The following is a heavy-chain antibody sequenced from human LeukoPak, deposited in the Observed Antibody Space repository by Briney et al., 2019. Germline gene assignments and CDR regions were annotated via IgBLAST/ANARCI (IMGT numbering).Heavy chain of an antibody. V-gene: IGHV3-48*04. J-gene: IGHJ6*04. Sequence: GGSLRLSCAASGFTFSLYTMNWVRQAPGKGLEWVSYISSSGSTIYYADSVKGRFTISRDNAKNSLYLQMNSLRAEDTAVYYCAELGITMIGGVWGKGATVTISS. CDR1: GFTFSLYT. D-gene: IGHD3-10*02. CDR3: AELGITMIGGV. CDR2: ISSSGSTI.